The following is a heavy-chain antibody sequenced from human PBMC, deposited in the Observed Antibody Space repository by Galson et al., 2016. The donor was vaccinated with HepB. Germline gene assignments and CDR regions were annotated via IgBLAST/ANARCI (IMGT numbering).Heavy chain of an antibody. CDR2: ISWNSLII. J-gene: IGHJ4*02. Sequence: SLRLSCAASGFTFNDYWMHWVRQAPGKGLEWVSGISWNSLIIVYADSVKGRFTVSRDNAENSLYLQVNSLRPEDSAFYYCAKDKSPYASTWIDYWGQGTLVTVSP. D-gene: IGHD2-2*01. V-gene: IGHV3-9*01. CDR3: AKDKSPYASTWIDY. CDR1: GFTFNDYW.